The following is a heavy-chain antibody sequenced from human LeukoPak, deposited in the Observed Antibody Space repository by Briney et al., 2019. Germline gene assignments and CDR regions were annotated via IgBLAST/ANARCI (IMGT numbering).Heavy chain of an antibody. Sequence: SETLSLTCTVSGDSIRSTSYYWGWIRQPPGKGLEWIGSIYYSGDTYYNPSLKSRVTIAVDTSKNQFSLKLSSVTAADTAVYYCARYFHKAALDYWGQGTLVTVSS. CDR1: GDSIRSTSYY. J-gene: IGHJ4*02. V-gene: IGHV4-39*07. CDR2: IYYSGDT. CDR3: ARYFHKAALDY. D-gene: IGHD6-6*01.